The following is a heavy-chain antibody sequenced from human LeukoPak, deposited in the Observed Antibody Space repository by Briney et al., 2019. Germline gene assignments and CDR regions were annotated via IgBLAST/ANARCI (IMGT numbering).Heavy chain of an antibody. CDR3: ASGEVVTSRVAFYYYYGMDV. D-gene: IGHD4-23*01. Sequence: ASVKVSCKASGYTFTSYGISWVRQAPGQGLEWMGWISAYNGNTNYAQKLQGRVTMTTDTSTSTAYMELRSLRSDDTTVYYCASGEVVTSRVAFYYYYGMDVWGQGTTVTVSS. J-gene: IGHJ6*02. CDR2: ISAYNGNT. V-gene: IGHV1-18*01. CDR1: GYTFTSYG.